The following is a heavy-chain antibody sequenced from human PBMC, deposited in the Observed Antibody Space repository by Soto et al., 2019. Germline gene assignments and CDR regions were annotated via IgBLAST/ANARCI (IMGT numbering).Heavy chain of an antibody. Sequence: PSETLSLTCTVSGGSISSGDYYWSWIRQPPGKGLEWIGYIYYSGSTYYNPSLKSRVTISVDTSKNQFSLKLSSVTAADTAVYYCARTRSRDYFDYWGQGTLVTVSS. CDR2: IYYSGST. D-gene: IGHD3-10*01. CDR3: ARTRSRDYFDY. V-gene: IGHV4-30-4*01. CDR1: GGSISSGDYY. J-gene: IGHJ4*02.